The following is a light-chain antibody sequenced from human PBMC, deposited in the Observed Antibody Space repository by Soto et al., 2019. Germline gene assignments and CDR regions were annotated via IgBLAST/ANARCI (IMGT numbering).Light chain of an antibody. CDR3: QQLFDSPIT. CDR2: AAS. V-gene: IGKV1-9*01. J-gene: IGKJ5*01. Sequence: GESVTITFRASQVISTSLAWYQVKPGKAPKLLIYAASTLESGVPSRFSATVSGTEFSLTITSLQPEDFATYYCQQLFDSPITFGQGTRLENK. CDR1: QVISTS.